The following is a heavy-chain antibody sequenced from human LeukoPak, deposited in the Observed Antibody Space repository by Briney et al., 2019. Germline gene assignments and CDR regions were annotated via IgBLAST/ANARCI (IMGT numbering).Heavy chain of an antibody. CDR1: GYTFTGYY. CDR2: INPNSGGT. J-gene: IGHJ3*02. Sequence: ASVKVSCKASGYTFTGYYMHWVRQAPGQGLEWMGWINPNSGGTNYAQKFQGRVTMTRDTSISTAYMELSRLRSDDTAVYYCARDRAAKIVVVITTNPFHIWGQGTMVTVSS. D-gene: IGHD3-22*01. V-gene: IGHV1-2*02. CDR3: ARDRAAKIVVVITTNPFHI.